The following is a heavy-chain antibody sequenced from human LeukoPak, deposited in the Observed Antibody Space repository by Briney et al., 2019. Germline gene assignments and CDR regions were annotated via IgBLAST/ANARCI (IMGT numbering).Heavy chain of an antibody. CDR1: GFTFSSYS. J-gene: IGHJ3*02. CDR2: ISSSSSYI. Sequence: GGSLRLSCAASGFTFSSYSMNWVRQAPGKGLEWVSSISSSSSYIYYADSVKGRFTISRDNAKNSLYLQLNSLKAEDTALYFCAKDFLRVAAAGLDAFDIWGQGTMVTVSS. D-gene: IGHD6-13*01. V-gene: IGHV3-21*04. CDR3: AKDFLRVAAAGLDAFDI.